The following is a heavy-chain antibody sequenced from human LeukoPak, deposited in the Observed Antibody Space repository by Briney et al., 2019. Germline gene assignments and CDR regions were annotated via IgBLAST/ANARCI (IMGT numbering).Heavy chain of an antibody. CDR2: INHSGST. CDR1: DYSISTDYY. J-gene: IGHJ4*02. CDR3: ARLRSPGDFDY. Sequence: PSETLSLTCTVSDYSISTDYYWGWIRQPPGKGLEWIGSINHSGSTYYNPSLRSRVTISVDTSKNQFSMKLTSVTAADTAVYYCARLRSPGDFDYWGQGTLVTVSS. D-gene: IGHD1-26*01. V-gene: IGHV4-38-2*02.